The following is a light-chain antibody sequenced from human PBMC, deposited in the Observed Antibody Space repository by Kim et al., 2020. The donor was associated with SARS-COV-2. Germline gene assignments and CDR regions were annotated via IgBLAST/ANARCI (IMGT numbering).Light chain of an antibody. J-gene: IGKJ2*01. CDR2: AAS. Sequence: DIQLTQSPSFLSASVGDRVTIACRASQGISSYLAWYQQKPGKAPKLLIYAASTLQSGVPSRFSGSGSATEFTLTISSLQPEDLATYYCQQLNSYPMYTFGQGTKLEI. V-gene: IGKV1-9*01. CDR3: QQLNSYPMYT. CDR1: QGISSY.